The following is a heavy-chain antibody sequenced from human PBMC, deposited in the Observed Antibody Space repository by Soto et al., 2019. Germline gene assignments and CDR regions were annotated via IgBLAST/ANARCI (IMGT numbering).Heavy chain of an antibody. J-gene: IGHJ4*02. CDR3: ASMGYHYGSGSYPLDY. D-gene: IGHD3-10*01. CDR1: GGSISSYY. V-gene: IGHV4-59*08. CDR2: IYNSGST. Sequence: QVQLQESGPGLVKPSETLSLTCTVSGGSISSYYWTWIRQPPGKGLEWIGFIYNSGSTHYNPSLRSRVTISVHTSKNQVSLKLRSVTAADTAVYYCASMGYHYGSGSYPLDYWGPGTLVTVSS.